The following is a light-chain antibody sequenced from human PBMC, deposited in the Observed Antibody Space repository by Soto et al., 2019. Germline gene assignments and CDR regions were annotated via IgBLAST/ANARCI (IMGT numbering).Light chain of an antibody. V-gene: IGKV1-33*01. CDR2: DAS. Sequence: DIQMTQSPSSLSASVGDRVTITCQASQDVRKYLSWYQQKARKAPKXLIYDASNLETGVPSRFSGSGSGTDFTFTISSLQPEDIETYYCQQRHNLPHTFGPGTKVDIK. J-gene: IGKJ3*01. CDR3: QQRHNLPHT. CDR1: QDVRKY.